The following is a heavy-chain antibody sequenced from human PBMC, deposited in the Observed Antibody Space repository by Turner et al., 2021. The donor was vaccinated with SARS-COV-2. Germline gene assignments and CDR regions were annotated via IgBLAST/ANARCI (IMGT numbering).Heavy chain of an antibody. V-gene: IGHV4-39*01. CDR1: GGSIRSSSSY. CDR3: ARHWEVAAATYLARSDP. CDR2: IYYIWIT. Sequence: QLPMQESGTGLVKTSETVSLHCTVSGGSIRSSSSYWGWIRQPPGTGLEWIGSIYYIWITYYNPSLKSRVNISVDTSNNYFSLKLSAVTSADSAVYYCARHWEVAAATYLARSDPWGQGTLVTFSS. J-gene: IGHJ5*02. D-gene: IGHD2-15*01.